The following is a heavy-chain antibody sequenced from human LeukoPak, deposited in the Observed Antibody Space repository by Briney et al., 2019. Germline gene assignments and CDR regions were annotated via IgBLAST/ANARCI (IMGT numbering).Heavy chain of an antibody. CDR2: IYYSGST. D-gene: IGHD2-2*01. CDR1: GGSISSYY. J-gene: IGHJ6*03. CDR3: ARSPDIVVVPAAMPYYYYYMDV. V-gene: IGHV4-59*01. Sequence: SETLSLTCTVSGGSISSYYWSWIRQPPGKGLEWIGYIYYSGSTNYNPSLKSRVTISVDTSKNQFSLKLSSVTAADTAVYYCARSPDIVVVPAAMPYYYYYMDVWGKGTTVTISS.